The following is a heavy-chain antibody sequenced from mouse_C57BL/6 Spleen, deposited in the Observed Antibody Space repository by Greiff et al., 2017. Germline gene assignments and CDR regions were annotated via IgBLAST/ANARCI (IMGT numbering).Heavy chain of an antibody. CDR1: GYTFTSYG. J-gene: IGHJ2*01. Sequence: QVQLQQSGAELVRPGALVKMSCKASGYTFTSYGISWVKQRTGQGLEWIGEIYPRSGNTYYNEKFKGKATLTADKSSSTAYMELRSLTSEDSAVYFCARYYDYDDYFDYWGQGTTLTVSS. V-gene: IGHV1-81*01. CDR3: ARYYDYDDYFDY. CDR2: IYPRSGNT. D-gene: IGHD2-4*01.